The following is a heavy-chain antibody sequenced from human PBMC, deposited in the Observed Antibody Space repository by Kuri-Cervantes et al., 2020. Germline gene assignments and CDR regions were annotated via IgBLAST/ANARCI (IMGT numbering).Heavy chain of an antibody. D-gene: IGHD6-13*01. CDR3: AREGAGYSSSWYSSGPRSYYYYYGMDV. CDR1: GFTFSSYS. Sequence: LSLTCAASGFTFSSYSMNWVRQAPGKGLEWVSYISSSSSTIYYADSVKGRFTISRDNAKNSLYLQMNSLRDEDTAVYYCAREGAGYSSSWYSSGPRSYYYYYGMDVWGQGTTVTVSS. CDR2: ISSSSSTI. V-gene: IGHV3-48*02. J-gene: IGHJ6*02.